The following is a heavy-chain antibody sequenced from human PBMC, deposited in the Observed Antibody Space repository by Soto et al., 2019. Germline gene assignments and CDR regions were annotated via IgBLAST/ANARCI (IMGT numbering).Heavy chain of an antibody. J-gene: IGHJ4*02. D-gene: IGHD6-6*01. CDR1: GFTFSSYA. V-gene: IGHV3-30-3*01. CDR2: ISYDGSNK. CDR3: ARDSSSSFDY. Sequence: QVQLVESGGGVVQPGRSLRLSCAASGFTFSSYAMHWVRQAPGKGLEWVAVISYDGSNKYYADSVKSRFTISRDNSKNTLYLQMNSLRAEDTAVYYCARDSSSSFDYWGQGTLVTVSS.